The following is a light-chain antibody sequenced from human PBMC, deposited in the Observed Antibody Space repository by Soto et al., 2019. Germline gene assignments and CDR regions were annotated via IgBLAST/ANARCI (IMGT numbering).Light chain of an antibody. V-gene: IGLV2-23*01. CDR2: EDS. CDR1: SSDFGSYNL. Sequence: SALTQPASVSGSPGQSITISCTGTSSDFGSYNLVSWYQQHPGKAPKLMIYEDSKRPSGVSNRFSGSKSGNTASLTISGLQAEDDADYYCCSYAGSSTYVFGTGTKVTV. J-gene: IGLJ1*01. CDR3: CSYAGSSTYV.